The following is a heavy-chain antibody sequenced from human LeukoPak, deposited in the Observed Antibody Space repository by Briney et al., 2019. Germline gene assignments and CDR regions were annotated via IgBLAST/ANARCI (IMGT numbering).Heavy chain of an antibody. CDR2: INPNSGGT. J-gene: IGHJ2*01. Sequence: ASVKVSCKASGYSFSDFYMHRVRQAPGQGLEWMGWINPNSGGTNYAQKFQGRVTMTRDTSISTAYMELSRLRSDDTAVYYCARDPYGTWYFDLWGRGTLVTVSS. CDR3: ARDPYGTWYFDL. V-gene: IGHV1-2*02. D-gene: IGHD3-10*01. CDR1: GYSFSDFY.